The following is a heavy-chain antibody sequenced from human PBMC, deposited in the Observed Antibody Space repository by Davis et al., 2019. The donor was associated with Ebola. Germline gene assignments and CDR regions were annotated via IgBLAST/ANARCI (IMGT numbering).Heavy chain of an antibody. CDR2: ISAYNGNT. V-gene: IGHV1-18*01. CDR3: ARAPGRIVVVAATNRFDY. CDR1: GYTFTSYG. Sequence: ASVKVSCKASGYTFTSYGISWVRQAPGQGLEWMGWISAYNGNTNYAQKLQGRVTMTTGTSTSTAYMELRSLRSDDTAVYYCARAPGRIVVVAATNRFDYWGQGTLVTVSS. J-gene: IGHJ4*02. D-gene: IGHD2-15*01.